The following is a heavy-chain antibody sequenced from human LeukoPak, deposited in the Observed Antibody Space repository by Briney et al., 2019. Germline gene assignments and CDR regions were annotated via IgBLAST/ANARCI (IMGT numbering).Heavy chain of an antibody. V-gene: IGHV1-18*01. D-gene: IGHD2-21*01. CDR1: GYSFTNNG. Sequence: ASVKVSCTAAGYSFTNNGISWVRRAPGQGLEGMGWISAYIGNTNSTQKFQGRVTMTTDTSTSTAYMELRGLRSDDTAVYYCARERMGIAMTGYCFDSWGQGTLVTVSS. J-gene: IGHJ4*02. CDR3: ARERMGIAMTGYCFDS. CDR2: ISAYIGNT.